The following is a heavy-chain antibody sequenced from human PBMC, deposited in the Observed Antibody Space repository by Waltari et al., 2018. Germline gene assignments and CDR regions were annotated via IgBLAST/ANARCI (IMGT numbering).Heavy chain of an antibody. Sequence: QVHLQESGPGLVTPSETLSSNCSVPGGLIGNYSGRGTRQPAGKGPEWIGRIYSSGTTDYNPSLKSRVTMSVDTPKNEFSLNLASVTAADTAVYYCARGPYCGGDCYLDSWGQGTLVTVSS. J-gene: IGHJ4*02. V-gene: IGHV4-4*07. CDR2: IYSSGTT. CDR3: ARGPYCGGDCYLDS. CDR1: GGLIGNYS. D-gene: IGHD2-21*01.